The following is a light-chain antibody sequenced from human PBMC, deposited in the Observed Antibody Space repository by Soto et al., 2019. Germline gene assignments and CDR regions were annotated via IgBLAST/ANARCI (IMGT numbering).Light chain of an antibody. CDR3: AAWDDSLSGQV. V-gene: IGLV1-47*01. CDR1: SSNIGSNY. Sequence: QSVLTQPPSASGTPGQRGTISCSGSSSNIGSNYVYWYQQLPGTAPKLLSYRNNQRPSGVPDRFSGSKSGTSASLAISGRRSEDAADYYCAAWDDSLSGQVFGGGTKVTVL. CDR2: RNN. J-gene: IGLJ2*01.